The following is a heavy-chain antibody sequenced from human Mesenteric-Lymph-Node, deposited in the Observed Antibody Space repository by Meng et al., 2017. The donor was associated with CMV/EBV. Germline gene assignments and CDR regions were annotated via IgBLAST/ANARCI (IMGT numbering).Heavy chain of an antibody. J-gene: IGHJ4*02. Sequence: GESLKISCAASGFTFSSYSMNWVRQAPGKGLEWVSLISGTTNYMFYADSVKGRFTMSRDNAKKSVYLQMNDLRAEDTAVYYCARGIFDLWGQGTLVTVSS. CDR1: GFTFSSYS. D-gene: IGHD3-3*01. CDR2: ISGTTNYM. V-gene: IGHV3-21*01. CDR3: ARGIFDL.